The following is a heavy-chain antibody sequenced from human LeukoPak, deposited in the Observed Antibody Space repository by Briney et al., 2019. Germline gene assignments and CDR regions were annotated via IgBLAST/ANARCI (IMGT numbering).Heavy chain of an antibody. CDR3: AKWQGVGAAGHFDY. D-gene: IGHD6-13*01. J-gene: IGHJ4*02. Sequence: PSETLSLTCTVSGGSISSYYWSWIRQPAGKGLEWIGRIYTTGSTNYNPSLKSRVTMSLDTSKNQFSLKLSSVTAADTAVYYCAKWQGVGAAGHFDYWGQGSLVIVSS. CDR2: IYTTGST. V-gene: IGHV4-4*07. CDR1: GGSISSYY.